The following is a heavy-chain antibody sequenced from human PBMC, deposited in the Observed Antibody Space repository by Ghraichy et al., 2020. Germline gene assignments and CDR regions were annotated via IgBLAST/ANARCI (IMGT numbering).Heavy chain of an antibody. V-gene: IGHV3-74*01. Sequence: GGSLRLSCAASGFTFSSYWMHWVRQAPGKGLVWVSRIIGDGSYVNYASSVKGRFTISRDNAKNTLYLQMNSLRPDDTAIYYCARDLAAAGLFDYWGQGTLVTVSS. J-gene: IGHJ4*02. CDR2: IIGDGSYV. CDR3: ARDLAAAGLFDY. D-gene: IGHD6-13*01. CDR1: GFTFSSYW.